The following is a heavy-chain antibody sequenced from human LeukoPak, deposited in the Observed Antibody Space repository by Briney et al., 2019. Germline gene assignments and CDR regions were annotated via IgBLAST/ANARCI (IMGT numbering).Heavy chain of an antibody. V-gene: IGHV3-48*02. Sequence: GGSLRLSCAASGFTFSSYSMNWVRQAPGKGLEWVSYISGSSSTIYYADSVKGRFTISRDNAKNSLYLQMNSLRDEDTAVYYCARDLSYYDFWSGYQGMDVWGQGTTVAVSS. CDR3: ARDLSYYDFWSGYQGMDV. J-gene: IGHJ6*02. D-gene: IGHD3-3*01. CDR2: ISGSSSTI. CDR1: GFTFSSYS.